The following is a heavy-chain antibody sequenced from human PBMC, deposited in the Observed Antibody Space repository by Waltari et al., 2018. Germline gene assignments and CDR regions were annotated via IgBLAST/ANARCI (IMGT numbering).Heavy chain of an antibody. J-gene: IGHJ4*02. Sequence: EVQLVQSGAEVKKPGESLKISCKGSGYSFTSYWIGWVRQMPGKGLGGMGAIYPGHSAPRDSPSFQGQVTISADKSISTAYLQWSSLKASDTAMYYCARRVGSSSFLPYYFDYWGQGTLVTVSS. V-gene: IGHV5-51*01. CDR1: GYSFTSYW. D-gene: IGHD6-13*01. CDR3: ARRVGSSSFLPYYFDY. CDR2: IYPGHSAP.